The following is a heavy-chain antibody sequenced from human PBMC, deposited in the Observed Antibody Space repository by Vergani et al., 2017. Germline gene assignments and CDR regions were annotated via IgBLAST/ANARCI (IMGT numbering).Heavy chain of an antibody. CDR1: GYTFTSYD. CDR3: ARGHVLRFLEWFPIDY. D-gene: IGHD3-3*01. V-gene: IGHV1-8*01. J-gene: IGHJ4*02. Sequence: QVQLVQSGAEVKKPGASVKVSCKASGYTFTSYDINWVRQATGQGLEWMGWMNPNSGNTGYAQKFQGRVTMTRNTSISTAHMELSSLRSEDTAVYYCARGHVLRFLEWFPIDYWGQGTLVTVSS. CDR2: MNPNSGNT.